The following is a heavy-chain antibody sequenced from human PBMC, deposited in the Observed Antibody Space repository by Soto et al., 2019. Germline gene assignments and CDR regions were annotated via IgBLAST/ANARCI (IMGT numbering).Heavy chain of an antibody. Sequence: EVQLLESGGGLVQPGGSLRLSCAASGFGFSNYAMNWVRQAPGKGLEWVSAISGSGSGDGTYYADSVKGRFTISRDSSKNTLFLQMRSLRAADTAVYYCAKGISGRYYTLFDYWGQGVLGTVSS. CDR2: ISGSGSGDGT. V-gene: IGHV3-23*01. D-gene: IGHD3-10*01. CDR1: GFGFSNYA. J-gene: IGHJ4*02. CDR3: AKGISGRYYTLFDY.